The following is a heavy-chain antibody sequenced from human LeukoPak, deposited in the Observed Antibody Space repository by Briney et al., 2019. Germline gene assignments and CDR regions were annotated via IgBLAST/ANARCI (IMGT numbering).Heavy chain of an antibody. CDR1: GYTFTGYY. CDR3: ATESGSPYCSSTSCYGLNWFDP. J-gene: IGHJ5*02. V-gene: IGHV1-2*02. CDR2: INPNSGGT. D-gene: IGHD2-2*01. Sequence: ASVKVSCKASGYTFTGYYMHWVRQAPGQGLEWMGWINPNSGGTNYAQKFQGRVTMTRDTSISTAYMELSRLRSDDTAVYYCATESGSPYCSSTSCYGLNWFDPWGQGTLVTVSS.